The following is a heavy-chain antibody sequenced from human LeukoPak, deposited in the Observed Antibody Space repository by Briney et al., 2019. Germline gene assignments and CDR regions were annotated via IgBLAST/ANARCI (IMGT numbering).Heavy chain of an antibody. CDR2: IYYTGIT. V-gene: IGHV4-39*05. J-gene: IGHJ5*02. Sequence: PSETPSLTCTVSAGYISSPGYHWGWIRQPPGKGLEWIGTIYYTGITYYSPSLKSRVTISIDTSRNEVSLKLSSVTAADTAVYYCVGYPVSAASSWGQGTLITVSS. D-gene: IGHD2-2*01. CDR1: AGYISSPGYH. CDR3: VGYPVSAASS.